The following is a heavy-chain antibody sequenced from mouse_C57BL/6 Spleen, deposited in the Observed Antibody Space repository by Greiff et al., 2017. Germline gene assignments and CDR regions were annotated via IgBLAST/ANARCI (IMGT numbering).Heavy chain of an antibody. CDR1: GYTFTSYW. CDR3: ARRVVYFDY. D-gene: IGHD1-1*02. V-gene: IGHV1-50*01. J-gene: IGHJ2*01. Sequence: QVQLQQPGAELVKPGASVKLSCKASGYTFTSYWMQWVKQRPGQGLEWIGEIDPSDSYTNYNQKFKGKATLTVDTSSSTAYMQLSSLTSEDSAVYYCARRVVYFDYWGKGTTLTVSS. CDR2: IDPSDSYT.